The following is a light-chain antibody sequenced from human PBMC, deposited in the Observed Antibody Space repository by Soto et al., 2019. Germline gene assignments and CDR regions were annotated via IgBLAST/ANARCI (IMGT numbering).Light chain of an antibody. CDR1: QSVRNSL. CDR2: DAS. CDR3: HLDETRVQA. V-gene: IGKV3-20*01. J-gene: IGKJ1*01. Sequence: VVTKWPCTLPLSPGERATLSGRASQSVRNSLLAWYQQKPGQPPRLLIYDASTRATATPERFSGSGSGTDFTLTISILEPEDFSVYYCHLDETRVQAFGQGTKVDIK.